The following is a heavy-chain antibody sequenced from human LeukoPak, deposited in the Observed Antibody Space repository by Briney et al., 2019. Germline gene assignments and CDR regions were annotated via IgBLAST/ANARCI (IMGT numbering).Heavy chain of an antibody. CDR2: IYTSGST. V-gene: IGHV4-61*02. CDR3: ARGTRGGFDP. J-gene: IGHJ5*02. CDR1: GGSISSGSYY. Sequence: PSETLSLTCTVSGGSISSGSYYWSWIRQPAGKELEWIGRIYTSGSTNYNPSLKSRVTISVDTSKNQFSLKLSSVTAADTAVYYCARGTRGGFDPWGQGTLVTVSS. D-gene: IGHD3-10*01.